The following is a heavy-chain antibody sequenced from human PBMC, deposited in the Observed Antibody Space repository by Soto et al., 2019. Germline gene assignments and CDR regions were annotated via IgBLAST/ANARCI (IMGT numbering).Heavy chain of an antibody. V-gene: IGHV4-39*01. Sequence: SETLSLTCAVSGASISGSYYYWAWLRQSPGKGPEWIGSVFYTGFTSYNPSLESRVSVSVVTSKSQFSLKLSAATAADTAVYYCATSQKGYNWNYFDHWGQGALVTVSS. J-gene: IGHJ4*02. CDR2: VFYTGFT. CDR3: ATSQKGYNWNYFDH. D-gene: IGHD1-20*01. CDR1: GASISGSYYY.